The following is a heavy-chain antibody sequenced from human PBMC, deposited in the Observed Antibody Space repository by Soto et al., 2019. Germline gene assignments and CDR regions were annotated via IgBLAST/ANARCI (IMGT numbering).Heavy chain of an antibody. CDR3: ATAVLGRIAVAGTGGY. V-gene: IGHV1-24*01. CDR2: FDPEDGET. CDR1: GYTLTELS. Sequence: GASVKVSCKVSGYTLTELSMHCVRQAPGKGLEWMGGFDPEDGETIYAQKFQGRVTMTEDTSTDTAYMELSSLRSEDTAVYYCATAVLGRIAVAGTGGYWGQGTLVTVSS. D-gene: IGHD6-19*01. J-gene: IGHJ4*02.